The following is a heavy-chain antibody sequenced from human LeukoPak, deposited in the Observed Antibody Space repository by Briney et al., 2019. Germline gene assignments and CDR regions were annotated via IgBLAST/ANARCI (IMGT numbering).Heavy chain of an antibody. V-gene: IGHV3-30*18. D-gene: IGHD6-19*01. Sequence: SGGSLRLSCAASGFTFSSYGMHWVRQAPGKGLEWVAVISYDGSNKYYADSVKGRFTISRDNSKNTLYLQMNSLRAEDTAVYYCAKGIPRWQWLVLDAFDIWGQGTMVTVSS. J-gene: IGHJ3*02. CDR1: GFTFSSYG. CDR3: AKGIPRWQWLVLDAFDI. CDR2: ISYDGSNK.